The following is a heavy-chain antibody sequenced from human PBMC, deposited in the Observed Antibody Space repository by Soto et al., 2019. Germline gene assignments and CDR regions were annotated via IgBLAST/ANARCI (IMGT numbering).Heavy chain of an antibody. CDR1: GFTFSSYG. V-gene: IGHV3-30*18. J-gene: IGHJ4*02. Sequence: GGSLRLSCAASGFTFSSYGMHWVRQAPGKGLEWVAVISYDGSNKYYADSVKGRFTISRDNSKNTLYLQMNSLRAEDTAVYYCAKARPYFDYWGQGTLVTVSS. CDR3: AKARPYFDY. CDR2: ISYDGSNK.